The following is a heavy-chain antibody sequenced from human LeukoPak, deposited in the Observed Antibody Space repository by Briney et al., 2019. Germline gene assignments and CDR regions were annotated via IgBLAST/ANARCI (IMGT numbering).Heavy chain of an antibody. CDR3: ARAVNYYDSSGHPILGSYFDL. D-gene: IGHD3-22*01. CDR1: GGSISSSGYY. CDR2: IYYSGST. J-gene: IGHJ2*01. V-gene: IGHV4-39*01. Sequence: SETLSLTCTVSGGSISSSGYYWGWIRQPPGKGLEWIGNIYYSGSTYYNPSLKSRVTRSVDTSKNQFSLKLSSVTAADTAVYYCARAVNYYDSSGHPILGSYFDLWGRGTLVTVSS.